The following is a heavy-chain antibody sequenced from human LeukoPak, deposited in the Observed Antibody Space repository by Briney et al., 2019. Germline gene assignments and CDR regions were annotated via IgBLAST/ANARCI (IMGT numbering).Heavy chain of an antibody. J-gene: IGHJ5*02. CDR2: FDPEDGET. Sequence: ASVKVSCKVSGYTLTELSMHWVRQAPGKGLEWMGGFDPEDGETIYAQKFHGRVTMTEDTSTDTAYMELSSLRSEDTAVYYCATTQMTTVTTGHWFDPWGQGTLVTVSS. CDR3: ATTQMTTVTTGHWFDP. D-gene: IGHD4-17*01. V-gene: IGHV1-24*01. CDR1: GYTLTELS.